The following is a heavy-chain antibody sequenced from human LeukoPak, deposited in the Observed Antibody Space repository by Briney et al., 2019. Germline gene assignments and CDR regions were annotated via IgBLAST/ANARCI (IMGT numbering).Heavy chain of an antibody. D-gene: IGHD6-13*01. CDR1: GGTFSSYA. CDR3: ARDGAAAGTLEGSYYFDY. V-gene: IGHV1-69*05. CDR2: IIPIFGTA. Sequence: GASAKVSCKASGGTFSSYAISWVRQAPGQGLEWMGGIIPIFGTANYAQKFQGRVTITTDESTSTAYMELSSLRSEDTAVYYCARDGAAAGTLEGSYYFDYWGQGTLVTVSS. J-gene: IGHJ4*02.